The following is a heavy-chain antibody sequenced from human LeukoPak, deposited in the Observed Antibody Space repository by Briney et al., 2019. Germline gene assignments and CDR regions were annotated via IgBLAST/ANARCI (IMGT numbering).Heavy chain of an antibody. CDR1: GFTLKSYW. CDR3: ARDDKLKFDY. Sequence: AGGSLRLSCAASGFTLKSYWMHWVRQAPGKGLVWVSRIDNDGSSANYADSVKGRFTVSRDNAKNTLHLQMNSLGAEDTAVYYCARDDKLKFDYWGQGTLVTVSS. CDR2: IDNDGSSA. J-gene: IGHJ4*02. V-gene: IGHV3-74*01.